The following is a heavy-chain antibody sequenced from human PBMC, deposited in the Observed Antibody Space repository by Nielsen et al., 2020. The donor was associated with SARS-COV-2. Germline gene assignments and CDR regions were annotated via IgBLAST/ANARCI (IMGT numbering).Heavy chain of an antibody. J-gene: IGHJ6*01. CDR2: IIPIVGVA. CDR1: GGTFSIYA. V-gene: IGHV1-69*10. CDR3: TLLQEHL. Sequence: SVKVSCKASGGTFSIYAINWVRQAPGQGLEWIGRIIPIVGVANYAQKFQDRVTMTADKTTSTADMELNSLHQGPIGLPPGTLLQEHLWG.